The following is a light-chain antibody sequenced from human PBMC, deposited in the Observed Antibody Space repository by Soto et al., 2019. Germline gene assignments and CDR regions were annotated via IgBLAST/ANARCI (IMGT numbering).Light chain of an antibody. Sequence: DIQMTQSPSSLSASVGDRVTITCRASQGISNFLDWYQQKPGKVPKLLISAASTLQSGVPSRFSGSGSGTAFTLTITSLQPEDVATYYCQKYSSVITFGQGTRLEIK. CDR1: QGISNF. CDR3: QKYSSVIT. J-gene: IGKJ5*01. CDR2: AAS. V-gene: IGKV1-27*01.